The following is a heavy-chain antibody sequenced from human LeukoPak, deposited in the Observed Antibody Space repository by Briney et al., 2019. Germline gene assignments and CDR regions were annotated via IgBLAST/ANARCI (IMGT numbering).Heavy chain of an antibody. CDR2: ISSSSSYI. CDR1: GFTFSSYS. J-gene: IGHJ4*02. D-gene: IGHD2-15*01. V-gene: IGHV3-21*01. CDR3: ARVGKHCSGGSCYSTFDY. Sequence: GGSLRLSCAASGFTFSSYSMNWVRQAPGKGLEWVSSISSSSSYIYYADSVKGRFTISRDSAKNSLYLQMNSLRAEDTAVYYCARVGKHCSGGSCYSTFDYWGQGTLVTVSS.